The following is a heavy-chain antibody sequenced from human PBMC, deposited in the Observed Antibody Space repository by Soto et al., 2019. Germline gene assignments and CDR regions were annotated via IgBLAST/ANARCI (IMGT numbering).Heavy chain of an antibody. CDR1: GGSVSSGSYY. CDR2: IYYSGST. Sequence: ETLSLTCTVSGGSVSSGSYYWSWIRQPPGKGLEWIGYIYYSGSTNYNPSLKSRVTISVDTSKNQFSLKLSSVTAADTAVYYCARDAVAMGGYYLAWGQGTLVTVSS. J-gene: IGHJ5*02. CDR3: ARDAVAMGGYYLA. D-gene: IGHD3-22*01. V-gene: IGHV4-61*01.